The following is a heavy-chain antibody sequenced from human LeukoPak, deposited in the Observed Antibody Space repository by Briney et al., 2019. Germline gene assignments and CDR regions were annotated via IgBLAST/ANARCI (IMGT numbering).Heavy chain of an antibody. J-gene: IGHJ4*02. CDR2: ISAYNGNT. CDR3: ARRISDILTGYYFDY. CDR1: GYIFTSYG. V-gene: IGHV1-18*01. Sequence: ASVKVSCKASGYIFTSYGISWVRQAPGQGLEWMGWISAYNGNTNYAQKFQGRVTMTTDTSTSTAYMELRSLRSDDTAVYYCARRISDILTGYYFDYWGQGTLVTVSS. D-gene: IGHD3-9*01.